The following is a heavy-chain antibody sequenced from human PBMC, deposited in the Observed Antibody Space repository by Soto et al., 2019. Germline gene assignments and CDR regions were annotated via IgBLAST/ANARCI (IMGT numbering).Heavy chain of an antibody. CDR2: ISYDGSNK. Sequence: GGSLRLSCAASGFTFSSYGMHWVRQAPGKGLEWVAVISYDGSNKYYADSVKGRFTISRDNSKNTLYLQMNSLRAEDTAVYYCAKEISYDILTGWRGYYYYYGMDVWGQGTTVTVSS. D-gene: IGHD3-9*01. CDR3: AKEISYDILTGWRGYYYYYGMDV. J-gene: IGHJ6*02. CDR1: GFTFSSYG. V-gene: IGHV3-30*18.